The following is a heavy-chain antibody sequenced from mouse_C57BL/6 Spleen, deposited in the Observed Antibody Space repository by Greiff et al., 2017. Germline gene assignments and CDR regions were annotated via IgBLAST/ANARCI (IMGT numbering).Heavy chain of an antibody. CDR3: ARSRYDGYYWFAY. D-gene: IGHD2-3*01. V-gene: IGHV1-82*01. CDR1: GYAFSSSW. J-gene: IGHJ3*01. CDR2: IYPGDGDT. Sequence: QVQLQQSGPELVKPGASVKISCKASGYAFSSSWMNWVKPRPGKGLEWIGRIYPGDGDTNYNGKFKGKATLTADKSSSTAYMQLSSLTSEDSAVYFCARSRYDGYYWFAYWGQGTLVTVSA.